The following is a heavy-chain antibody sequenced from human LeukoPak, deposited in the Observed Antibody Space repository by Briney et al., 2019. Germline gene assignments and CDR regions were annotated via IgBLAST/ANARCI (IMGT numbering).Heavy chain of an antibody. Sequence: SETLSLTCTVSGGSISSYYWSWIRQPAGKGLEWIGRIYTSGSTNYNPSLKSRVTISVDKSKSQFSLKLSSVTAADTAVYYCAGTYYYDSSGYYYRYWGQGALVTVSS. J-gene: IGHJ4*02. CDR2: IYTSGST. V-gene: IGHV4-4*07. D-gene: IGHD3-22*01. CDR3: AGTYYYDSSGYYYRY. CDR1: GGSISSYY.